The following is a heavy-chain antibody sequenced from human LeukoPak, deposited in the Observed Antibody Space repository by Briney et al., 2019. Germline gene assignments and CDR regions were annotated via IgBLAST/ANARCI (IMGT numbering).Heavy chain of an antibody. J-gene: IGHJ4*02. D-gene: IGHD1-20*01. CDR1: GFTFSDYY. CDR3: ARYITITGRSKRYFDY. Sequence: PGGSLRLSCAASGFTFSDYYMSWIRQAPGKGLEWVSYISSSGSTIYYADSVKGRFTISRDNAKNSLYLQMNSLRAEDTAVYYCARYITITGRSKRYFDYRGQGTLVTVSS. V-gene: IGHV3-11*01. CDR2: ISSSGSTI.